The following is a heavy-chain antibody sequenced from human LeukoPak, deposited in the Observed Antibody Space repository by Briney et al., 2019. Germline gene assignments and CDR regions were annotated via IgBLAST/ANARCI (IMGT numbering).Heavy chain of an antibody. CDR3: AKDAPSDAFDI. CDR1: GFTFRSHD. J-gene: IGHJ3*02. CDR2: ISASGGST. V-gene: IGHV3-23*01. Sequence: GGSLRLSCAASGFTFRSHDMSWVRQAPGKGLEWVSGISASGGSTYYADSVKGRFTISRDNSKNTLYLQMNSLRAEDTAVYYCAKDAPSDAFDIWGQGTMVTVSS.